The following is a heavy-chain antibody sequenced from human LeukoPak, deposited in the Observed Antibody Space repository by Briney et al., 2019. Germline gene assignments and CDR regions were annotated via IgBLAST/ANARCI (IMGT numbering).Heavy chain of an antibody. CDR1: GGSISSYY. CDR3: ARQQAGTTFAFDI. V-gene: IGHV4-59*08. CDR2: IYYSGST. D-gene: IGHD1-7*01. J-gene: IGHJ3*02. Sequence: PSETLSLTCTVSGGSISSYYWSWIRQPPGKGLEWIGYIYYSGSTNYNPSLKSRVTISVDRSKNQFSLKLSSVTAADTAVYYCARQQAGTTFAFDIWGQGTMVTVSS.